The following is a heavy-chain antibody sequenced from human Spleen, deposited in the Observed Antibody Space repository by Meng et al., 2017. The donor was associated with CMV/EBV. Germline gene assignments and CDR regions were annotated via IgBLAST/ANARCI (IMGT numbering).Heavy chain of an antibody. D-gene: IGHD1-26*01. V-gene: IGHV4-34*01. J-gene: IGHJ4*02. CDR3: ARALIRATIDY. CDR2: INHSGST. Sequence: QGQLQRWVAGLLKPSETLSLTCAVYVGSFSGYYWSWIRQPPGKGLEWIGEINHSGSTNYNPSLKSRVTISVDTSKNQFSLKLSSVTAADTAVYYCARALIRATIDYWGQGTLVTVSS. CDR1: VGSFSGYY.